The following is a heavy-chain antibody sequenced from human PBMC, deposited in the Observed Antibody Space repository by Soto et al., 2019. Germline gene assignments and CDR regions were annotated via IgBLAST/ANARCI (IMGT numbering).Heavy chain of an antibody. V-gene: IGHV1-18*01. Sequence: QIQLVQSGAEVKKPGASVKVSCKASGYTFTMYAIGWVRQAPGQGLEWVGWISASTGNTNSAEKLQDRVTMTTDTSTSTAYLELRSLRSDDTAVYYCARTRLRGAFNIWGQGTMVTVSS. J-gene: IGHJ3*02. CDR1: GYTFTMYA. CDR3: ARTRLRGAFNI. CDR2: ISASTGNT. D-gene: IGHD2-21*02.